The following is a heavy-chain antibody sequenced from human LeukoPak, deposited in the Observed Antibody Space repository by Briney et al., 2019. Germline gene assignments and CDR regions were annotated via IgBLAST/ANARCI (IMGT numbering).Heavy chain of an antibody. CDR1: GFTFSNYA. Sequence: PGGSLRLSCAASGFTFSNYAMTWVRQAPGKGLEWVSTIGGGPVYYADSVKDRFTISRDNAKNSLYLQMNSLRAEDTAVYYCARDTATREYFDYWGQGTLVTVSS. D-gene: IGHD1-26*01. V-gene: IGHV3-23*01. CDR2: IGGGPV. CDR3: ARDTATREYFDY. J-gene: IGHJ4*02.